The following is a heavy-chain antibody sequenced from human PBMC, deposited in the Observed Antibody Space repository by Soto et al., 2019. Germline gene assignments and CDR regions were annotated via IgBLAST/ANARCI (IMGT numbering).Heavy chain of an antibody. CDR2: INHSGSS. J-gene: IGHJ6*04. CDR1: GWSFSVYY. V-gene: IGHV4-34*01. Sequence: LSETLSLTCAVYGWSFSVYYWSWIRQPPGKGLEWIGEINHSGSSNDNPSLKSRVTISVDTSKNQFSLKLSSVTAADTAVYYCARGVPYDFWSGFLGDVWGKGTTVTVSS. CDR3: ARGVPYDFWSGFLGDV. D-gene: IGHD3-3*01.